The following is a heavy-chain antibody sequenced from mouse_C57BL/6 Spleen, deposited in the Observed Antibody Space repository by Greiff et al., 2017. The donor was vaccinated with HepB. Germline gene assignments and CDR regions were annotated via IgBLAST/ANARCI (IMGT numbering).Heavy chain of an antibody. CDR1: GYSITSGYY. CDR2: ISYDGSN. J-gene: IGHJ4*01. V-gene: IGHV3-6*01. CDR3: ARGREGAMDY. Sequence: EVKLMESGPGLVKPSQSLSLTCSVTGYSITSGYYWNWIRQFPGNKLEWMGYISYDGSNNYNPSLKNRISITRDTSKNQFFLKLNSVTTEDTATYYCARGREGAMDYWGQGTSVTVSS.